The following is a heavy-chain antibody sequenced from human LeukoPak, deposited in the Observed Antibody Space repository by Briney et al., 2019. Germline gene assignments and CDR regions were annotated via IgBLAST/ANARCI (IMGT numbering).Heavy chain of an antibody. CDR1: GFTFSSYA. V-gene: IGHV3-23*01. D-gene: IGHD3-3*01. CDR2: ISGSGGST. Sequence: AGGSLRLSCAASGFTFSSYAMSWVRQAPGKGLEWVSTISGSGGSTYYADSVKGRFTISRDNSKNTLYLQMNSLRAEDTAVYYCAKGRVTIFGVAKTNDYWGQGTLVTVSS. J-gene: IGHJ4*02. CDR3: AKGRVTIFGVAKTNDY.